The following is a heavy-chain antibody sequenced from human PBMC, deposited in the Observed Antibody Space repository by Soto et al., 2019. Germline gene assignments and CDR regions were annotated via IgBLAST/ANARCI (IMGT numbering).Heavy chain of an antibody. J-gene: IGHJ6*02. Sequence: QVQLQESGPGLVKPSQTLSLTCTVSGGSISSGGYYWSWIRQHPGKGLEWIGYIYYSGSTYYNPSLKSRVTISVDTSKNQCSLKLSSVTAADTAVYYCARDLREWDHDYYYGMDVWGQGTTVTVSS. CDR2: IYYSGST. D-gene: IGHD1-26*01. CDR3: ARDLREWDHDYYYGMDV. V-gene: IGHV4-31*03. CDR1: GGSISSGGYY.